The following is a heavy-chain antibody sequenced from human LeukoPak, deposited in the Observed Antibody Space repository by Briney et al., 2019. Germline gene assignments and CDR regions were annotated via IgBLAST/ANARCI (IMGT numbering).Heavy chain of an antibody. D-gene: IGHD1-26*01. V-gene: IGHV4-34*01. Sequence: PSETLSLTCAVYGESFSGYFWSWIRQPPGKGLEWIGEITHSGGTNYNPSLKSRVTISVDTSKNQFSLKLSSVTAADTAVYYCARLRRYSGRYSGTANWFDPWGQGTLVTVSS. CDR1: GESFSGYF. CDR3: ARLRRYSGRYSGTANWFDP. J-gene: IGHJ5*02. CDR2: ITHSGGT.